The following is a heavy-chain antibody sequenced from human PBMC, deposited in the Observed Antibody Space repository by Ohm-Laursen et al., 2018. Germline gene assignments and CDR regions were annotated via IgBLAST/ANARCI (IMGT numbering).Heavy chain of an antibody. CDR3: ARCTTEIDY. CDR2: MYHTGST. V-gene: IGHV4-38-2*01. Sequence: SETLSLTCPVSGYFISSDCYWGWIRQSPGKGLEWIGYMYHTGSTYYNPSLKSRVTISVDTSKNQFSLKLSSVTAADTAVYYCARCTTEIDYWGQGTLVSVSS. J-gene: IGHJ4*02. CDR1: GYFISSDCY. D-gene: IGHD2-8*01.